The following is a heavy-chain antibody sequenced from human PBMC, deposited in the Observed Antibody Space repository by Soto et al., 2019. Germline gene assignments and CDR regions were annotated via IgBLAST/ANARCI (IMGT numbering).Heavy chain of an antibody. Sequence: LRLSCAASGFTFSSYGMHWVRQAPGKGLEWVAVISYDGSNKYYADSVKGRFTISRDNSKNTLYLQMNSLRAEDTAVYYCAKVVVPAAIPAPVYYYYGMDVWGQGTTVTVSS. V-gene: IGHV3-30*18. J-gene: IGHJ6*02. CDR3: AKVVVPAAIPAPVYYYYGMDV. CDR2: ISYDGSNK. CDR1: GFTFSSYG. D-gene: IGHD2-2*01.